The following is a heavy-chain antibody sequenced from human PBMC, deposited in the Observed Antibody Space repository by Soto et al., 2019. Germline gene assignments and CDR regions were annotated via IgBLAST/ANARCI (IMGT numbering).Heavy chain of an antibody. CDR2: ISSRSTGI. V-gene: IGHV3-48*02. CDR3: ARGVLDY. Sequence: VQLAESGGGLTQPGGSLTLSCGGSGFNFSGYAMNWVRQAPGKGLEWVSYISSRSTGIHYADSVKGRFTISRDNGKRSLYLQMNSLRDEDTGIYYCARGVLDYWGQGALVAVSS. J-gene: IGHJ4*02. CDR1: GFNFSGYA. D-gene: IGHD2-8*02.